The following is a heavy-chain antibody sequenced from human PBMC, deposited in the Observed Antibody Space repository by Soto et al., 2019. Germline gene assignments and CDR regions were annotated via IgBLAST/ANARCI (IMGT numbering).Heavy chain of an antibody. D-gene: IGHD2-2*01. J-gene: IGHJ4*02. V-gene: IGHV3-30*18. Sequence: GGSLRLSCAASGFTFSSYGMHWVRQAPGKGLEWVAVISYDGSNKYYADSVKGRFTISRDNSKNTLYLQMNSLRAEDTAVYYCAKDLKRYCSSTSCSQGYWGQGTLVTVSS. CDR1: GFTFSSYG. CDR3: AKDLKRYCSSTSCSQGY. CDR2: ISYDGSNK.